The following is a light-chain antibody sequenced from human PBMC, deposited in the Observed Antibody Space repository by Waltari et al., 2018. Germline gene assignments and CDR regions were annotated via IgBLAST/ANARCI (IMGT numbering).Light chain of an antibody. V-gene: IGKV1-9*01. CDR1: QGMSGY. J-gene: IGKJ4*01. Sequence: DIQLTQSPSFLSASVGDRVTFTCRASQGMSGYLAWYQQKPNKAPKLLINAASTLQSGVPSRFSGGKSGTEFTLTISSLQPEDFATYVCQHVYSYPVTFGGGTTLDI. CDR3: QHVYSYPVT. CDR2: AAS.